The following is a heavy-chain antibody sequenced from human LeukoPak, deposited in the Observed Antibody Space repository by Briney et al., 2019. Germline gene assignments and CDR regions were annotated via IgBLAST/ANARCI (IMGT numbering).Heavy chain of an antibody. CDR2: IQSDGSDQ. Sequence: GGSLRLSCAASGFTFSSYGMHWVRQAPGKGLERVAFIQSDGSDQYYADSVKGRLSISRDNSKNTLYLQMNSLRTEDTAVYYCAKRDGYNSGPFDYWGQGTLVTDSS. CDR3: AKRDGYNSGPFDY. V-gene: IGHV3-30*02. CDR1: GFTFSSYG. J-gene: IGHJ4*02. D-gene: IGHD5-24*01.